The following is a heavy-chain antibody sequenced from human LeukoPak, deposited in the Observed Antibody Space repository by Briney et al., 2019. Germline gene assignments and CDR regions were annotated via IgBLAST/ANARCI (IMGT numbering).Heavy chain of an antibody. J-gene: IGHJ6*03. CDR1: GYTFTSYY. Sequence: GASVKVSCKASGYTFTSYYMHWVRQAPGQGLEWMGIINPSGGSTSYAQKFQGRVTMTRDTSTSTVYMELSSLRSEDTAVYYCARGGKYTNHASDYYYYYYMDVWGKGTTVTVSS. D-gene: IGHD1-14*01. CDR2: INPSGGST. V-gene: IGHV1-46*01. CDR3: ARGGKYTNHASDYYYYYYMDV.